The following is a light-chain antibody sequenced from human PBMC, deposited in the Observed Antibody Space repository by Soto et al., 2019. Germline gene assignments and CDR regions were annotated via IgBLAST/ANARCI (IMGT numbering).Light chain of an antibody. V-gene: IGKV3-15*01. CDR2: GAS. J-gene: IGKJ1*01. CDR1: QSVSSN. Sequence: LDMTQSSATLSVSPGERASLSCMSIQSVSSNLAWYQQKPGQAPRLLIYGASTRATGIPARFSGSGSGTEFTLTISSLQSEDFAVYYCQQYNNWPPTWPFGQGTMVDI. CDR3: QQYNNWPPTWP.